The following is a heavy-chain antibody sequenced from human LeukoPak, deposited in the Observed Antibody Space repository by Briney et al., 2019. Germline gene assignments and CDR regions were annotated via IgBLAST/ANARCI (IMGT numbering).Heavy chain of an antibody. Sequence: PSETLSLTCTVSGGSISSYYWSWIRQPPGKGLEWVGYIYHSGSTNYNPSPKSRVTISVDTSKNQFSLKLSSVTAADTAVYYCARETSQKGAHYMDVWGKGTTVTISS. V-gene: IGHV4-59*01. D-gene: IGHD3-16*01. CDR1: GGSISSYY. CDR3: ARETSQKGAHYMDV. J-gene: IGHJ6*03. CDR2: IYHSGST.